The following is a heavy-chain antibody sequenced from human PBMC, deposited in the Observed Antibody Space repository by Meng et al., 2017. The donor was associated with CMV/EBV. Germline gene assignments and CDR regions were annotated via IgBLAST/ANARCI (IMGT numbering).Heavy chain of an antibody. J-gene: IGHJ6*02. D-gene: IGHD4-23*01. CDR2: INHSGST. Sequence: SETLSLTCAVYGGSFSGYYWSWIRQPPGKGLEWIGEINHSGSTNYNPSLKSRVPISVDTSKNQFSLKLSSVTAADTAVYYCARGIRRWITYYYYGMDVWGQGTTVTVSS. CDR3: ARGIRRWITYYYYGMDV. V-gene: IGHV4-34*01. CDR1: GGSFSGYY.